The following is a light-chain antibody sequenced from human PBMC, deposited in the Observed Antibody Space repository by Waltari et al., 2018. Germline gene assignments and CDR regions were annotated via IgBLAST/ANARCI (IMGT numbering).Light chain of an antibody. CDR3: LLFYGGAYV. J-gene: IGLJ1*01. V-gene: IGLV7-43*01. Sequence: QTVVTQEPSLTVSPGGTVTLTCASSTRAVTSGYFPTWFQQRPGQPPRSLIYRANNKHSWTPARFSGSLIGGKAALTLSGVQPEDEADYYCLLFYGGAYVFGTGTKLTVL. CDR1: TRAVTSGYF. CDR2: RAN.